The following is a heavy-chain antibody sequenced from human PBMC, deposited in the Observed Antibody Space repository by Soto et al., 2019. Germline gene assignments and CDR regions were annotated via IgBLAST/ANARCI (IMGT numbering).Heavy chain of an antibody. D-gene: IGHD3-9*01. CDR3: ARPLILTGYYGYYMDV. Sequence: SETLSLTCTVSGGSISSYYWSWIRQPPGKGLEWIGYIYYSGSTNYNPSLKSRVTISVDTSKNQFSLKLSSVTAADTAVYYCARPLILTGYYGYYMDVWGKGTTVTAP. CDR2: IYYSGST. J-gene: IGHJ6*03. CDR1: GGSISSYY. V-gene: IGHV4-59*08.